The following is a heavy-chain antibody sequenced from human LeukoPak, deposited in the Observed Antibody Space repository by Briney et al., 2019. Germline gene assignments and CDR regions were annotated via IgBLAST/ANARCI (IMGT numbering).Heavy chain of an antibody. J-gene: IGHJ4*02. V-gene: IGHV3-15*01. CDR1: GFTFSNAW. CDR3: TTGGYGGQFDY. D-gene: IGHD5-12*01. CDR2: IKSKAVGGTT. Sequence: GGSLRLSCAASGFTFSNAWMNWVRQAPGKGLEWVGRIKSKAVGGTTDYAAPVKGRFTISRDDSKNTLYLQMNSLKTEDTAVYYCTTGGYGGQFDYWGQGTLVTVSS.